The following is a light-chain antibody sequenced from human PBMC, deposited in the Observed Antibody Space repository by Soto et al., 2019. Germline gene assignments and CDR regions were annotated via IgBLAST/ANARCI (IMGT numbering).Light chain of an antibody. V-gene: IGKV3-11*01. Sequence: IVLTQSPATLSLSPRERATLSCRASQSVSSYLAWYQQKPGQAPRLLIYDASNRATCIPARFSGSGSGTDFTLTISSLEPEDFAVYYCHQRSNLPLTFGGAIKVEIK. J-gene: IGKJ4*01. CDR3: HQRSNLPLT. CDR2: DAS. CDR1: QSVSSY.